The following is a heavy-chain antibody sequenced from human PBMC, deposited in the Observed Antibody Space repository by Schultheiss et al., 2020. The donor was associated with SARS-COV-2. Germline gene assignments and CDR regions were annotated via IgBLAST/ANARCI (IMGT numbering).Heavy chain of an antibody. V-gene: IGHV3-48*04. D-gene: IGHD4-17*01. CDR2: ISSSGSTI. Sequence: GGSLRLSCAASGFTFSSYAMSWVRQAPGKGLEWVSYISSSGSTIYYADSVKGRFTISRDNAKNSLYLQMNSLRAEDTAVYYCARDSARGLTVTGTPYNWFDPWGQGTLVTVSS. CDR3: ARDSARGLTVTGTPYNWFDP. J-gene: IGHJ5*02. CDR1: GFTFSSYA.